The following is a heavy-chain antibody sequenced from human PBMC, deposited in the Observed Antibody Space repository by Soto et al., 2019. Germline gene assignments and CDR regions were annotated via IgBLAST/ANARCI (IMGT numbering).Heavy chain of an antibody. Sequence: QVQLVESGGGVVQPGRSLRLSCAASGFTLSKFVMHWVRQAPGKGLDWLAVTSNDGINTYYAASVKDRFTISRDNSMNMVYLQMNSLRDEDTALYYCARGNLDVWGQGTTVIVSS. CDR1: GFTLSKFV. D-gene: IGHD1-1*01. CDR3: ARGNLDV. J-gene: IGHJ6*02. CDR2: TSNDGINT. V-gene: IGHV3-30*01.